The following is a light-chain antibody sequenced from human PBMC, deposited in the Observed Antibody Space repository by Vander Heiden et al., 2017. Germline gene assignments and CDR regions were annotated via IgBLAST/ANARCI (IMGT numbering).Light chain of an antibody. J-gene: IGKJ5*01. CDR2: RAS. Sequence: EIVMTLSPATLAVSPGERATLSCRASEGVGSLLAWYRQKPGQAPRLLIYRASTRATGIPARFSGSGSGTEFTLTISSLESEDFAVYYCQQYNKWPITFGQGTRLEIE. CDR1: EGVGSL. CDR3: QQYNKWPIT. V-gene: IGKV3D-15*01.